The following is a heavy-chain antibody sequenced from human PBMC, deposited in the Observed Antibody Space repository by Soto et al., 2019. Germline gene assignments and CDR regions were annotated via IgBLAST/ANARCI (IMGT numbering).Heavy chain of an antibody. CDR2: IGGRGNSA. CDR3: VREGRGSFDF. Sequence: GSLRLCCAAAGFIFTNYAMNWVRQAPGKGLEWVSVIGGRGNSAYYADSVQGRFTISRDNSKNTLSLQMSSLTADDTAIYYCVREGRGSFDFWGRGTMVPVSS. CDR1: GFIFTNYA. V-gene: IGHV3-23*01. D-gene: IGHD5-12*01. J-gene: IGHJ3*01.